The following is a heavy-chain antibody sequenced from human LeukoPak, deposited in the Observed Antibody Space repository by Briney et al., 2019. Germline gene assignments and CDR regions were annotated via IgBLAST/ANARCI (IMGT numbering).Heavy chain of an antibody. CDR1: GYTLTELS. CDR3: ATFPYYYDSSGTGVNWFDP. J-gene: IGHJ5*02. V-gene: IGHV1-24*01. D-gene: IGHD3-22*01. Sequence: ASVKVSCKVSGYTLTELSMHWVRQAPGKGLEWMGGFDPEDGETIYAQKLQGRVTMTEDTSTDTAYMELSSLRSEDTAVYYCATFPYYYDSSGTGVNWFDPWGQGTLVTVSS. CDR2: FDPEDGET.